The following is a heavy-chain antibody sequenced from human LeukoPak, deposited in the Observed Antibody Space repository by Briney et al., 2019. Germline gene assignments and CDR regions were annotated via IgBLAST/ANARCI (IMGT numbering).Heavy chain of an antibody. J-gene: IGHJ4*02. V-gene: IGHV1-2*02. CDR3: ARADYDYVWGSYDY. Sequence: ASVKVSCKASGYTFTGYYMHWVRQAPGQGLEWMGWINPNSGGTSYAQKFQGRVTMTRDTSISTAYMELSRLRSDDTAVYYCARADYDYVWGSYDYWGQGTLVTVSS. D-gene: IGHD3-16*01. CDR2: INPNSGGT. CDR1: GYTFTGYY.